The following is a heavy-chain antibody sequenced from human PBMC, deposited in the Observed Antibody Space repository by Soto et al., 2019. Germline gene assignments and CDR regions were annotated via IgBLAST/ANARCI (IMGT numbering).Heavy chain of an antibody. J-gene: IGHJ6*03. CDR1: GGSISSSSYY. Sequence: SETLSLTCTVSGGSISSSSYYWGWIRQPPGKGLEWIGSIYYSGSTYYNPSLKSRVTISVDTSKNQFSLKLSSVTAADTAVYYCARDHYYYMDVWGKGTTVTVSS. CDR3: ARDHYYYMDV. CDR2: IYYSGST. V-gene: IGHV4-39*07.